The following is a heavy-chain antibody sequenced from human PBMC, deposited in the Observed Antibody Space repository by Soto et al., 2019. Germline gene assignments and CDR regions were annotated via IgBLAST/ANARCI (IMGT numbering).Heavy chain of an antibody. CDR1: GLTCSSYS. J-gene: IGHJ4*02. D-gene: IGHD1-7*01. Sequence: PVGSLRLSCAASGLTCSSYSMNWVRQATGKGLEWVSYISSSSSTIYYADSVKGRFTTSRDNAKNSLYLQMNSLRAEDTAVYYCERDLSNFWNYPGYWGQGTLVTVSS. V-gene: IGHV3-48*01. CDR2: ISSSSSTI. CDR3: ERDLSNFWNYPGY.